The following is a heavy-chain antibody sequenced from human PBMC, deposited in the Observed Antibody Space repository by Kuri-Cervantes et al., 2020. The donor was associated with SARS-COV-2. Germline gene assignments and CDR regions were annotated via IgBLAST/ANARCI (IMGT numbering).Heavy chain of an antibody. J-gene: IGHJ3*02. CDR3: ASLAVAGTRAFDI. CDR1: GGSISSHY. CDR2: IYYSGST. D-gene: IGHD6-19*01. V-gene: IGHV4-59*11. Sequence: SETLSLTCTVSGGSISSHYWSWIRQPPGKGLEWIGYIYYSGSTYYNPSLKSRVTISVDTSKNQFSLKLSSVTAADTAVYYCASLAVAGTRAFDIWGQGTMVTVSS.